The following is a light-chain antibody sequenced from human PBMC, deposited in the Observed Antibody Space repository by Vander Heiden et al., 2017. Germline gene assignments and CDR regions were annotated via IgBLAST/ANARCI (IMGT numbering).Light chain of an antibody. V-gene: IGKV3-11*01. J-gene: IGKJ1*01. CDR2: DAS. CDR1: QSVSSY. Sequence: EIVLTQSPATLPSSLGERATLSCRHSQSVSSYVGWYQQKPGQAPRLLNYDASNRATGIPDRFSGSGSGTDFTLTSSSLEHEDCAVYYRQQRSNSWTFGQGTKVEIK. CDR3: QQRSNSWT.